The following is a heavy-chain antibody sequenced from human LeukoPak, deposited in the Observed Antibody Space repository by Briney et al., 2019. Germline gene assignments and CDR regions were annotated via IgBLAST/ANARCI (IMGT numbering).Heavy chain of an antibody. Sequence: GGSLRLSCAASGFTFSSYSMSWVRQAPGKGLEWVSSISSSSSYIYYADSVKGRFTISRDNAKNSLYLQMNSLRAEDTAVYYCARAYCSSTSCYHYIGYWGQGTLVTVSS. CDR1: GFTFSSYS. CDR2: ISSSSSYI. D-gene: IGHD2-2*01. CDR3: ARAYCSSTSCYHYIGY. V-gene: IGHV3-21*01. J-gene: IGHJ4*02.